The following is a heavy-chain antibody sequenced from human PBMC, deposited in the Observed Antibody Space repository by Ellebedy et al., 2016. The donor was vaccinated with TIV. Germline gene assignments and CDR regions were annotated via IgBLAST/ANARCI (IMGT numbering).Heavy chain of an antibody. CDR3: ARPVVGHDDNSGYYPYYFDY. J-gene: IGHJ4*01. V-gene: IGHV5-51*01. D-gene: IGHD3-22*01. Sequence: GESLKISXKFSGDTVTTYWIGWVRQMPGKGLEWMAIIYPDDSDTTYNPAFQGQVTISVDKSVSTVYLQWSSLKASDTGLYYCARPVVGHDDNSGYYPYYFDYWGHGTQVTVSS. CDR2: IYPDDSDT. CDR1: GDTVTTYW.